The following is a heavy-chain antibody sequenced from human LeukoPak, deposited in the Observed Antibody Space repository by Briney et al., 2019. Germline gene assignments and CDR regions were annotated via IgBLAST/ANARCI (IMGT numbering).Heavy chain of an antibody. V-gene: IGHV1-8*01. CDR3: ARGLYSGSGSSY. CDR1: GYTFTSYD. D-gene: IGHD3-10*01. Sequence: ASVKVSCKASGYTFTSYDINWVRQATGQGLEWMGWMNPTSGNTGYAQKFQGRVTMTRNTSISTAYMELSSLRSEDTAVYYCARGLYSGSGSSYWGQGTLVTVSP. J-gene: IGHJ4*02. CDR2: MNPTSGNT.